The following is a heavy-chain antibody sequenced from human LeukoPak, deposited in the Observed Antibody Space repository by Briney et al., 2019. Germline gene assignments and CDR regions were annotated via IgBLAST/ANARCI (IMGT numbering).Heavy chain of an antibody. D-gene: IGHD4-23*01. V-gene: IGHV1-2*04. J-gene: IGHJ4*02. Sequence: ASVKVSCKASGYTFTGYYMHWVRQAPGQGLEWMGWINPNSGGTNYAQKFQGWVTMTRDTSISTAYMELSRLRSDDTAVYYCARGGDYGGNPFDYWGQETLVTVSS. CDR3: ARGGDYGGNPFDY. CDR1: GYTFTGYY. CDR2: INPNSGGT.